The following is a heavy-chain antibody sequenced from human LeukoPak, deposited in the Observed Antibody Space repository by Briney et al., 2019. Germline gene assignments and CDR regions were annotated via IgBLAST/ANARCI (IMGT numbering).Heavy chain of an antibody. CDR1: GFTFSSFA. CDR3: AKDAAAGTLYYYYYMDV. Sequence: GGSLRLSCAASGFTFSSFAMHWVRQAPGKGLEWVSVLSYDGSNKYYADSVKGRFTISRDNSKNTLYLQMNSLRAEDTAVYYCAKDAAAGTLYYYYYMDVWGKGTTVTVSS. J-gene: IGHJ6*03. D-gene: IGHD6-13*01. V-gene: IGHV3-30-3*01. CDR2: LSYDGSNK.